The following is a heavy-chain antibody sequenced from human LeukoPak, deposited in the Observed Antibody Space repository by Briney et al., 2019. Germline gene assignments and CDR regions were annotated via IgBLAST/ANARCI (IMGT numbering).Heavy chain of an antibody. CDR3: AREAKWFFDY. CDR2: IYYSGST. CDR1: GFTFNTYSM. V-gene: IGHV4-39*07. Sequence: GSLRLSCAASGFTFNTYSMSWVRQAPGKGLEWIGSIYYSGSTYYNPSLKSRVTISVDTAKNQFSLKMSSVTAADTAVYYCAREAKWFFDYWGQGTLVTVSS. D-gene: IGHD3-22*01. J-gene: IGHJ4*02.